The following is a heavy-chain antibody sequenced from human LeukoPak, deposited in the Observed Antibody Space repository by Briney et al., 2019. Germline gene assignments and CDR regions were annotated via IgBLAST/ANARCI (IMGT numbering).Heavy chain of an antibody. D-gene: IGHD3-10*01. V-gene: IGHV3-15*01. CDR3: TGNYYGSGSYADFDY. Sequence: GGSLRLSCAASGFTFDKAWMNWGRQAPGKGLEWVGRIKSKTDGGTTDYAAPVKGRFTISRDDSKNTLYLQMNSLKTEDTAVYYCTGNYYGSGSYADFDYWGQGTLVTVSS. CDR1: GFTFDKAW. CDR2: IKSKTDGGTT. J-gene: IGHJ4*02.